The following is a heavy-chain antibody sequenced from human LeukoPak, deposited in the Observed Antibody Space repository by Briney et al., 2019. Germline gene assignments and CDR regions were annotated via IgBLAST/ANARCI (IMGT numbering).Heavy chain of an antibody. V-gene: IGHV4-4*07. D-gene: IGHD3-10*02. Sequence: SETLSLTCVVSGGSISAYNWNWIRQPAGKGLEWIGRLHSSGETTSNPSLMSRATMSLDTSRNHFSLNLTSVTAADTAIYYCATMFGESSDFDHWGQGTLVTVSS. CDR2: LHSSGET. J-gene: IGHJ4*02. CDR3: ATMFGESSDFDH. CDR1: GGSISAYN.